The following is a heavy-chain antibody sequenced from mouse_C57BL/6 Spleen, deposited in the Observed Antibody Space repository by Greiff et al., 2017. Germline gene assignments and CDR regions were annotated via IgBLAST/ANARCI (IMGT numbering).Heavy chain of an antibody. D-gene: IGHD2-10*01. J-gene: IGHJ4*01. CDR1: GYTFTSYW. CDR2: IDPSDSYT. V-gene: IGHV1-59*01. Sequence: VQLQQPGAELVRPGTSVKLSCKASGYTFTSYWMHWVKQRPGQGLEWIGVIDPSDSYTNYNQKFKGKATLTVDTSSSTPYMQLSSLTSEDSAVYYCARSYPHYYAMDYWGQGTSVTVSS. CDR3: ARSYPHYYAMDY.